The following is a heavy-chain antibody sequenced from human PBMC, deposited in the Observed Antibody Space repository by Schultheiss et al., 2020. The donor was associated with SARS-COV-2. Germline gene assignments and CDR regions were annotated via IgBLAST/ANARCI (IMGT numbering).Heavy chain of an antibody. V-gene: IGHV4-59*01. J-gene: IGHJ6*02. CDR3: ARDAGLTPTGGRGMDV. D-gene: IGHD3-16*01. CDR2: IYHSGRT. CDR1: GGSMRPYY. Sequence: SETLSLTCSVSGGSMRPYYWSWIRQPPGKGLEWIGYIYHSGRTNYSPSLKSRVTMSVDTSKNQFSLRLTSLTAADTAVYYCARDAGLTPTGGRGMDVWGQGTTVTVSS.